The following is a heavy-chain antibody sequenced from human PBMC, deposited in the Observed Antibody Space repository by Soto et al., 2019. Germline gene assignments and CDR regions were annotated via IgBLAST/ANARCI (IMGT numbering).Heavy chain of an antibody. CDR2: IKQDGSEK. J-gene: IGHJ4*02. Sequence: PGGSLRLSCAASGFTFSSYWMSWVRQAPGKGLEWVANIKQDGSEKYYVDSVKGRFTISRDNAKNSLYLQMNSLRVEDTAVYYCARDYYDSSGYYALFGYWGQGTLVTVSS. CDR1: GFTFSSYW. CDR3: ARDYYDSSGYYALFGY. D-gene: IGHD3-22*01. V-gene: IGHV3-7*03.